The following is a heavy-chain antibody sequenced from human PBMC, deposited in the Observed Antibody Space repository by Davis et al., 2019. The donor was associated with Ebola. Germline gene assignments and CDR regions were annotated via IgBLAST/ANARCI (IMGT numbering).Heavy chain of an antibody. V-gene: IGHV3-9*01. CDR3: TRHINWAFDY. CDR1: GFTFDPYA. J-gene: IGHJ4*02. CDR2: ISWNSGSL. Sequence: SPKTPCAAPGFTFDPYAMHWVRQAPGKGLEWVSGISWNSGSLVYADSVKGRFTISRDNAKKSMYLQMNSLRAEDTAVYYCTRHINWAFDYWGQGTLVTVSS. D-gene: IGHD1-1*01.